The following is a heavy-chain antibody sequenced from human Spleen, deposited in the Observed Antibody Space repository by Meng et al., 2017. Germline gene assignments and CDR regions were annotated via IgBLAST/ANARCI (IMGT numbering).Heavy chain of an antibody. CDR2: INHSGST. V-gene: IGHV4-34*01. D-gene: IGHD4-11*01. CDR1: GGSFSDYY. Sequence: QVPLQKWGAGLLKPSATLSLTCVVSGGSFSDYYWSWIRQPPGKGLEWIGEINHSGSTNYNPSLESRATISVDTSQNNLSLKLSSVTAADSAVYYCARGPTTMAHDFDYWGQGTLVTVSS. CDR3: ARGPTTMAHDFDY. J-gene: IGHJ4*02.